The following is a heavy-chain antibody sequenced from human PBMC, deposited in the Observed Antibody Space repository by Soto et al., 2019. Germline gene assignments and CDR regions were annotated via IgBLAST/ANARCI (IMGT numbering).Heavy chain of an antibody. CDR2: ISYDGSNK. CDR1: GFTFSSYA. V-gene: IGHV3-30-3*01. D-gene: IGHD2-15*01. J-gene: IGHJ4*02. Sequence: GGSLRLSCAASGFTFSSYAMHWVRQAPGKGLEWVAVISYDGSNKYYADSVKGRFTISRDNSKNTLYLQMNSLRAEDTAVYYCARGYCSGGSCSSTFDYWGQGTLVTVSS. CDR3: ARGYCSGGSCSSTFDY.